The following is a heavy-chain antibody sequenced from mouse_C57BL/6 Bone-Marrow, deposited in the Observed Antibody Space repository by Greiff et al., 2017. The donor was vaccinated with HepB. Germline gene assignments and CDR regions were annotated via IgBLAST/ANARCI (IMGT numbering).Heavy chain of an antibody. V-gene: IGHV5-16*01. J-gene: IGHJ3*01. CDR3: ARRYYGSSFAY. D-gene: IGHD1-1*01. Sequence: EVNVVESEGGLVQPGSSMKLSCTASGFTFSDYYMAWVRQVPEKGLEWVANINYDGSSTYYLDSLKSRFVISRDNAKNILYLQMSSLKSEDTATYYCARRYYGSSFAYWGQGTLVTVSA. CDR2: INYDGSST. CDR1: GFTFSDYY.